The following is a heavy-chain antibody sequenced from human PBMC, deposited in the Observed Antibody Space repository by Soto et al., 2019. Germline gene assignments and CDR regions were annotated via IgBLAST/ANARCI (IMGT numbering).Heavy chain of an antibody. Sequence: TSETLSLTCTVSGGSISSGGYYWSWIRQHPGKGLEWIGYIYCSGSTYYNPSLKSRVTMSVDTSKNQFSLKLSSVTAADTAVYYCARTLRGYSYGFDYWGQGTLVTVSS. V-gene: IGHV4-31*03. CDR3: ARTLRGYSYGFDY. D-gene: IGHD5-18*01. CDR1: GGSISSGGYY. J-gene: IGHJ4*02. CDR2: IYCSGST.